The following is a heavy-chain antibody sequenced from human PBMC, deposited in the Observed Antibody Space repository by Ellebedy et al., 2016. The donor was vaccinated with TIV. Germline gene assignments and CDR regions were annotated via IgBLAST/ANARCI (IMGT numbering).Heavy chain of an antibody. Sequence: GESLKISCVASGFTFNIYAMNWVRQAPGKGLEWVSSISTDSKYIFYADSMKGRFTISRDNAKSSLYLQMDSLRAEDTAVYYCARYGRTGSYSYLDFWGQGSLVTVSS. CDR2: ISTDSKYI. CDR1: GFTFNIYA. J-gene: IGHJ4*02. CDR3: ARYGRTGSYSYLDF. V-gene: IGHV3-21*01. D-gene: IGHD1-26*01.